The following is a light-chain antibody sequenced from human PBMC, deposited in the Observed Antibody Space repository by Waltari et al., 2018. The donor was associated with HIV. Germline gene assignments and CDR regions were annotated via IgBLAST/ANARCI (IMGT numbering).Light chain of an antibody. CDR1: RTNIGRNF. Sequence: QSVLTQPPSASGTPGQRVTISCSGGRTNIGRNFVYWYHQLPGTAPKIIISRASQRPAGVPHRFAGSKSGSSASRTISGLHSVDESGYYCASWDDILRSLIFGGGTKVTVL. CDR3: ASWDDILRSLI. V-gene: IGLV1-47*01. J-gene: IGLJ2*01. CDR2: RAS.